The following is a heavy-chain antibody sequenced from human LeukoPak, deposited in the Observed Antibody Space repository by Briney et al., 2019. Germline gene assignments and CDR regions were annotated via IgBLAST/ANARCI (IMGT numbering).Heavy chain of an antibody. D-gene: IGHD3-10*01. Sequence: PGGSLRLSCAASGFTFSSYGMHWVRQAPGKGLEWVSAISGSGGSTYYADSVKGRFTISRDNSKNTLYLQMNSLRAEDTAVYYCAKLFGTYYYGSGSYYNPYYYYGMDVWGQGTTVTVSS. CDR1: GFTFSSYG. CDR3: AKLFGTYYYGSGSYYNPYYYYGMDV. J-gene: IGHJ6*02. CDR2: ISGSGGST. V-gene: IGHV3-23*01.